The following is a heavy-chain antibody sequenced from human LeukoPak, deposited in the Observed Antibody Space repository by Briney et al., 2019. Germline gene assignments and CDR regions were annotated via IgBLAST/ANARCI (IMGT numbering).Heavy chain of an antibody. CDR2: INPNSGGT. V-gene: IGHV1-2*02. Sequence: ASVKVSCKASGYTFTGYYMHWVRQAPGQGPEWMGWINPNSGGTNYAQKFQGRVTMTRDTSISTAYMELSRLRSDDTAVYYCARPVPRIAVAGMPYNWFDPWGQGTLVTVSS. CDR1: GYTFTGYY. CDR3: ARPVPRIAVAGMPYNWFDP. D-gene: IGHD6-19*01. J-gene: IGHJ5*02.